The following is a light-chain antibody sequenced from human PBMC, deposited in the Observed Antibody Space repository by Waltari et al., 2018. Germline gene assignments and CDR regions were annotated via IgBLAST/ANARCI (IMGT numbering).Light chain of an antibody. CDR1: RRDVGRYTR. CDR2: YVN. V-gene: IGLV2-18*02. CDR3: SSYTNSSTCV. J-gene: IGLJ7*01. Sequence: QPALTQPPSVSGSPGQSVTISCTGTRRDVGRYTRVSWYQQHPGTAPKLMIYYVNYRAPRVPDRFSESKSSNPASLTISGLQAEEGADYDCSSYTNSSTCVFGVCSQLA.